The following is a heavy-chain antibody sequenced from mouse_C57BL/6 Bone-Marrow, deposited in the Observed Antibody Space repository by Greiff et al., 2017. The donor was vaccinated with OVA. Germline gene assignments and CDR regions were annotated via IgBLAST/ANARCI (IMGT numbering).Heavy chain of an antibody. V-gene: IGHV6-3*01. J-gene: IGHJ1*03. CDR1: GFTFSNYW. Sequence: EVKVEESGGGLVQPGGSMKLSCVASGFTFSNYWMNWVRQSPEKGLEWVAQIRLKSDNYATHYAESLKGRFTISRDDSKSSVYLQMNNLRAEDTGIYYCTGLSNYGRVWYFDVWGTGTTVTVSS. CDR3: TGLSNYGRVWYFDV. D-gene: IGHD2-5*01. CDR2: IRLKSDNYAT.